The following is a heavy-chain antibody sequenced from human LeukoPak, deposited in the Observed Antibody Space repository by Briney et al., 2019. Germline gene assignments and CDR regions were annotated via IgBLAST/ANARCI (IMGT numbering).Heavy chain of an antibody. D-gene: IGHD5-18*01. CDR3: AREPTAMIL. Sequence: GRSLRLSCAASGFTFSSYGMHWVRQAPGKGLEWVAVISYDGSNKYYADSVKGRFTISRDNAKNSLYLQMNSLRVEDTAVYYCAREPTAMILWGQGTLVTVSS. CDR1: GFTFSSYG. J-gene: IGHJ4*02. CDR2: ISYDGSNK. V-gene: IGHV3-30*03.